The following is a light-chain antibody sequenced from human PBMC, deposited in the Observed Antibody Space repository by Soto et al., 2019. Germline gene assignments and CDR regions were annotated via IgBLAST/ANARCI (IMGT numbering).Light chain of an antibody. V-gene: IGKV1-5*03. J-gene: IGKJ3*01. Sequence: IQMTQSPSTLAASVGDRVTITCRASQSISSWLAWYQQTPGKAPKLLIYKASSLESGVPSRLSGSGSGTDFTFTISSLQPEDITTYYCQQYDTLPLFGPGTKVDIK. CDR3: QQYDTLPL. CDR1: QSISSW. CDR2: KAS.